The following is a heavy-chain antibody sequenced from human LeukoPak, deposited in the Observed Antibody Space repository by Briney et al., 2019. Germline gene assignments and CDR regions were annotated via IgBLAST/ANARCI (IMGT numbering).Heavy chain of an antibody. D-gene: IGHD6-19*01. CDR2: ISYSGST. J-gene: IGHJ4*02. CDR1: GGSISSSSYY. V-gene: IGHV4-39*01. Sequence: SETLSLTCTVSGGSISSSSYYWGWTRKPPGKGLEWIGSISYSGSTYYNPSLRSRVTISIDTSKNQFSLKLTSVTAADTAVYYCASDPFSSGWEFDYWGQGTLVTVSS. CDR3: ASDPFSSGWEFDY.